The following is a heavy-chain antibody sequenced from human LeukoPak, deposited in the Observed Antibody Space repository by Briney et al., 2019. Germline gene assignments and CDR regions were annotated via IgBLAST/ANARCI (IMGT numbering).Heavy chain of an antibody. D-gene: IGHD7-27*01. CDR2: IDTSSSTM. CDR3: AREDDSWGPNNLDL. V-gene: IGHV3-48*02. J-gene: IGHJ3*01. CDR1: AFTFSDYS. Sequence: GGSLRLPCGASAFTFSDYSMHWVRQAPGKGLEGMSYIDTSSSTMYYADSVMGRFTISRDNAKESLYLQMNSLRDEDTAVYYCAREDDSWGPNNLDLWGQGTMVTVSS.